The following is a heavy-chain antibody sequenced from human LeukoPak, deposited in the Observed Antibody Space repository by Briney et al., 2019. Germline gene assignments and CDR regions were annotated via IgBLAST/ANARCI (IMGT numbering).Heavy chain of an antibody. D-gene: IGHD6-13*01. CDR3: AREATLSSSWYGAFGI. CDR1: GGSISSYY. Sequence: PSETLSLTCTVSGGSISSYYWSWLRQPPGKGLEWIGYIYYSGSTNYNPSLKGRVTISVDTSKNQFSLKLSSVTAADTAVYYCAREATLSSSWYGAFGIWGQGTMVTVSS. CDR2: IYYSGST. V-gene: IGHV4-59*01. J-gene: IGHJ3*02.